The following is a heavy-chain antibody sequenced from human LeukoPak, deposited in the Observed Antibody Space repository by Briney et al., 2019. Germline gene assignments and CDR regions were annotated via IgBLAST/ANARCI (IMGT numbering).Heavy chain of an antibody. V-gene: IGHV1-24*01. Sequence: GAAVKVSCKVSGYTLTELSMHWVRQAPGKGLEWMGGLDPGDGETIYAQKFQGRVTMTEDTSTDTAYMELSSLRSEDTAVYYCATEDTSSGNYYYYGMDVWGQGTTVTVSS. CDR3: ATEDTSSGNYYYYGMDV. J-gene: IGHJ6*02. CDR2: LDPGDGET. D-gene: IGHD5-18*01. CDR1: GYTLTELS.